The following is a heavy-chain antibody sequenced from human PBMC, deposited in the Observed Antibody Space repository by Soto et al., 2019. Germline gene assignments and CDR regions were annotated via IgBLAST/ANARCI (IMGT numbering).Heavy chain of an antibody. Sequence: LRLSCAASGFTFSSYAMSWVRQAPGKGLEWVSAISGSGGSTYYADSVKGRFTISRDNSKNTLYLQMNSLRAEDTAVYYCAKSLCSGGSCPGGNWGQGTLVTVSS. V-gene: IGHV3-23*01. D-gene: IGHD2-15*01. CDR2: ISGSGGST. J-gene: IGHJ4*02. CDR3: AKSLCSGGSCPGGN. CDR1: GFTFSSYA.